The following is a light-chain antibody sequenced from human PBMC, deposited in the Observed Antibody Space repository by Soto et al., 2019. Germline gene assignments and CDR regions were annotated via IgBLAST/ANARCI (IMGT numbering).Light chain of an antibody. J-gene: IGKJ3*01. CDR3: HKYKSAPYT. V-gene: IGKV1-27*01. CDR1: QGIANH. Sequence: DIQMTQSPSSLSASVGDRVTITCRASQGIANHLAWYQQKPGKAPNLLIYVASTLQSGVPSRFSGSGFGTDFTLTISSLQPEDVATYYCHKYKSAPYTFGPGTKVDI. CDR2: VAS.